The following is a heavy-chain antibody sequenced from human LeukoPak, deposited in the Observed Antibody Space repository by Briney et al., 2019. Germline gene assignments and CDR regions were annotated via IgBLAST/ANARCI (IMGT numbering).Heavy chain of an antibody. D-gene: IGHD3-10*01. CDR3: ASLLTPYHGSGGGGMDV. CDR2: IGGDGSGT. Sequence: GRSLRLSCAASGFTFSTHWMYWVRHAPGKELVWVSRIGGDGSGTSYEDSVKGRFTISRDNAKDTLYLQMTSLRVEDTAVYSCASLLTPYHGSGGGGMDVWGQGTTVTVSS. V-gene: IGHV3-74*01. CDR1: GFTFSTHW. J-gene: IGHJ6*02.